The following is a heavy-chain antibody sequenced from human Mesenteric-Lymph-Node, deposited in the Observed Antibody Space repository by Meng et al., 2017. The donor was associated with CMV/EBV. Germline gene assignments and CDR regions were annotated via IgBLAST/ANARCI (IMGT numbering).Heavy chain of an antibody. CDR1: GGSVSSGSYY. CDR3: ARDLRPITRGFDP. CDR2: IYYIGST. V-gene: IGHV4-61*01. D-gene: IGHD3-16*01. J-gene: IGHJ5*02. Sequence: SETLSLTCTVSGGSVSSGSYYWSWIRQPPGKGLEWIGYIYYIGSTNYNPSLKSRVTISVDTSKNQFSLKLSSVTAADTAVYYCARDLRPITRGFDPWGQGTLVTVSS.